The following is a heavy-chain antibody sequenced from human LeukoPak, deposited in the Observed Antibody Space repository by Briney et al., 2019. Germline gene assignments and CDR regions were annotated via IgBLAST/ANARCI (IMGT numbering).Heavy chain of an antibody. CDR1: GFTFSSYA. V-gene: IGHV3-23*01. CDR2: ISGSGGST. CDR3: AKDHCSGGSCYSPGY. J-gene: IGHJ4*02. Sequence: GGSLRLSCAASGFTFSSYAMSWVRQAPGKGLEWVSAISGSGGSTYYADSVKGRFTISRDNSKNTLYLQTNSLRAEDTAVYYCAKDHCSGGSCYSPGYWGQGTLVTVSS. D-gene: IGHD2-15*01.